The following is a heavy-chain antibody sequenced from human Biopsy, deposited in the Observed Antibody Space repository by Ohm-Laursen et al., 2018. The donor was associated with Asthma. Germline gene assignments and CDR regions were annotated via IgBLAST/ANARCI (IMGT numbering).Heavy chain of an antibody. J-gene: IGHJ3*01. CDR1: GYNFISFA. D-gene: IGHD3-9*01. CDR2: VNTGSGDT. CDR3: ARTYYDFLTGQVKDVFGV. Sequence: ASVKASCKASGYNFISFAIHWVRQAPGQRLEWMGWVNTGSGDTKYSQKFQGRVTITRDTSASTAYMELRSLRSEDTATYYCARTYYDFLTGQVKDVFGVWGQGTMVTVSS. V-gene: IGHV1-3*04.